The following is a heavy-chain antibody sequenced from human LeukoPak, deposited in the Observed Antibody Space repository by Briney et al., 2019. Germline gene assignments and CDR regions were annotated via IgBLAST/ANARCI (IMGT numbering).Heavy chain of an antibody. D-gene: IGHD6-19*01. CDR3: AKQDIRSSGWYD. V-gene: IGHV3-23*01. CDR2: IDGSGGST. CDR1: GLTFSSHA. Sequence: GGSLRLSCAASGLTFSSHAMSWVRQAAGKGLEWVSGIDGSGGSTYYADSVKGRFTISRDNSKNTLYLQMNSLRVEDTAVYYCAKQDIRSSGWYDWGQGTLVTVSS. J-gene: IGHJ4*02.